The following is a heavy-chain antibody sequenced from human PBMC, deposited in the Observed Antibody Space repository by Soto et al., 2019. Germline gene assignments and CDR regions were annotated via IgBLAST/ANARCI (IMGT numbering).Heavy chain of an antibody. CDR3: ARGGWSTMIVVVERGVIDV. CDR1: GFTFSSYG. Sequence: GGSLRLSCAASGFTFSSYGMHWVRQAPGKGLEWVAVIWYDGSNKYYADSVKGRFTISRDNSKNTLYLQMNSLRAEDTAVYYCARGGWSTMIVVVERGVIDVRGQGTTVTVSS. D-gene: IGHD3-22*01. CDR2: IWYDGSNK. J-gene: IGHJ6*02. V-gene: IGHV3-33*01.